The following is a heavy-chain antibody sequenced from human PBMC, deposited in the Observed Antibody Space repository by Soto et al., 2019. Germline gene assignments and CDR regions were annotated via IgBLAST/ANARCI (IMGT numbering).Heavy chain of an antibody. CDR2: ISYDGSNK. V-gene: IGHV3-30*18. J-gene: IGHJ4*02. CDR1: GFTFSSYG. CDR3: AKDRRDSSSLCESLVY. Sequence: QVQLVESGGGVVQPGRSLRLSCAASGFTFSSYGMHWVRQAPGKGLEWVAVISYDGSNKYYADSVKCRFTISRDNSKNTLYLQMNSLRAEDTAVYYCAKDRRDSSSLCESLVYWGQGTLVTVSS. D-gene: IGHD6-6*01.